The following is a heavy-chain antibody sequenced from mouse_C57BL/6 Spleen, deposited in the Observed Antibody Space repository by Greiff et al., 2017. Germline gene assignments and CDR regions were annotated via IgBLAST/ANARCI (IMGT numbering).Heavy chain of an antibody. J-gene: IGHJ3*01. CDR3: ARPPRGSSYDWFAY. V-gene: IGHV5-17*01. D-gene: IGHD1-1*01. CDR1: GFTFSDYG. CDR2: ISSGCSTI. Sequence: EVKLMESGGGLVKPGGSLKLSCAASGFTFSDYGMHWVRQAPEKGLEWVAYISSGCSTIYYADTVKGRFTISRDNAKNTLFLHMTSLRSEDTAMYYCARPPRGSSYDWFAYWGQGTLVTVSA.